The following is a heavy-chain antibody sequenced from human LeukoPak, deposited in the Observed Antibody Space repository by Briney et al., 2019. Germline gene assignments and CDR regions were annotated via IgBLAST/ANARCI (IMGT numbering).Heavy chain of an antibody. CDR1: GYTFTSYY. CDR2: INPSGGST. CDR3: ARDGDQYYDFWSGYARGLLGRDYYYYGMDV. D-gene: IGHD3-3*01. J-gene: IGHJ6*02. Sequence: ASVKVSCKASGYTFTSYYMHWVRQAPGQGLEWMGIINPSGGSTSYAQKFQGRVTMTRDTSTSTVYMELSSLRSEDTAVYYCARDGDQYYDFWSGYARGLLGRDYYYYGMDVWGQGTTVTVSS. V-gene: IGHV1-46*01.